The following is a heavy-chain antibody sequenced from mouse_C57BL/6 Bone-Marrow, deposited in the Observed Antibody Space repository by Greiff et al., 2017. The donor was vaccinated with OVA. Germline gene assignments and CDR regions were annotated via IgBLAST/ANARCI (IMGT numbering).Heavy chain of an antibody. CDR2: IYPRSGNT. D-gene: IGHD1-1*01. Sequence: VQLVESGAELARPGASVKLSCKASGYTFTSYGISWVKQRTGQGLEWIGEIYPRSGNTYYNEKFKGKATLTADKSSSTAYMELRSLTSEDSAVYFCARDGGSSSYFDYWGQGTTLTVSS. CDR1: GYTFTSYG. CDR3: ARDGGSSSYFDY. J-gene: IGHJ2*01. V-gene: IGHV1-81*01.